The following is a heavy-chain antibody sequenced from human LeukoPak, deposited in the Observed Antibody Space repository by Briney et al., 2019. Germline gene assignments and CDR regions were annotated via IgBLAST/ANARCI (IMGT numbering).Heavy chain of an antibody. J-gene: IGHJ4*02. CDR2: ISGSGGST. D-gene: IGHD3-10*01. CDR1: GFTFSSYA. Sequence: GGSLRLSCAASGFTFSSYAMSWVRQAPGKGLEWVSAISGSGGSTYYADSVKGRFTISRDNSKNTLYLQMNSLRAEDTAVYYCAKIWFGELSPTEDDYWGQGTLVTASS. CDR3: AKIWFGELSPTEDDY. V-gene: IGHV3-23*01.